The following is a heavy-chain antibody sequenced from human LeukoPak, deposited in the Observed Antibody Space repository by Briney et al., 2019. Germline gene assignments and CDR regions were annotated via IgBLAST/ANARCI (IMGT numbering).Heavy chain of an antibody. D-gene: IGHD5-18*01. V-gene: IGHV1-8*01. Sequence: GASVKVSCKAYGYTFTSYDINWVRQATGQGLEWLGWMNPNSGNTGYAQKFQGRVTMTRNTSISTAYMELSSLRSEDTAVYYCARIKRGYSYGNFDYWGQGTLVTVSS. CDR2: MNPNSGNT. CDR1: GYTFTSYD. CDR3: ARIKRGYSYGNFDY. J-gene: IGHJ4*02.